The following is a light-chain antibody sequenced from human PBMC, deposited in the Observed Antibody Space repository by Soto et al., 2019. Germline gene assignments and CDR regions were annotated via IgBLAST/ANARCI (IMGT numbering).Light chain of an antibody. CDR1: QSVSSK. J-gene: IGKJ4*01. V-gene: IGKV3-15*01. Sequence: EIVMPQSPATLSVSPGERATLSCRASQSVSSKLAWYQQKLGQAPRLLIYGASTRATGIPARFSGSGSGTEFTLTISSLQSEDFAVYYCQQYNNWPSLTFGGGTRVEIK. CDR3: QQYNNWPSLT. CDR2: GAS.